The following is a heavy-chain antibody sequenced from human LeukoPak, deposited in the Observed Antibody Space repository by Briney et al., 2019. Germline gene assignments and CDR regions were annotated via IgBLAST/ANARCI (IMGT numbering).Heavy chain of an antibody. J-gene: IGHJ5*02. V-gene: IGHV1-18*04. CDR2: ISAYNGNT. CDR1: GYSFTDYH. CDR3: ARDRLPAAEGRFWFDP. Sequence: ASVKVSCKASGYSFTDYHIHWVRQAPGQGLEWMGWISAYNGNTNYAQKLQGRVTMTTDTSTSTAYMELRSLRSDDTAVYYCARDRLPAAEGRFWFDPWGQGTLVTVSS. D-gene: IGHD2-2*01.